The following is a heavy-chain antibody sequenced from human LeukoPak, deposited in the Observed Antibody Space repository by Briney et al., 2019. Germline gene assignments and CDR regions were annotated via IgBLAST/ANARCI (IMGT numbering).Heavy chain of an antibody. CDR1: GYTFTSYA. J-gene: IGHJ4*02. CDR2: SNAGNGNT. D-gene: IGHD2-2*01. V-gene: IGHV1-3*02. Sequence: ASVKVSCKASGYTFTSYAMHWVRQAPGQRLEWMGWSNAGNGNTKYSQEFQGRVTMTRDTSASTAYMELSSLRSEDMAVYYCARARYCSSTSCWGFDYWGQGTLVTVSS. CDR3: ARARYCSSTSCWGFDY.